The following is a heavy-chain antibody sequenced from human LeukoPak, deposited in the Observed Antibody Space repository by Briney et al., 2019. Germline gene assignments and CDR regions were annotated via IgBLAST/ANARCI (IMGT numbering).Heavy chain of an antibody. CDR3: AREYYYYDSSGPPPPYYFDY. Sequence: SETLSLTCTVSGGSISYHRWTWIRQPPGGGLEWIGYAQDGGYTSGNRSLKSRVTISVDASKNQFSLKLSSVTAADTAVYYCAREYYYYDSSGPPPPYYFDYWGQGTLVTVSS. D-gene: IGHD3-22*01. J-gene: IGHJ4*02. V-gene: IGHV4-59*11. CDR2: AQDGGYT. CDR1: GGSISYHR.